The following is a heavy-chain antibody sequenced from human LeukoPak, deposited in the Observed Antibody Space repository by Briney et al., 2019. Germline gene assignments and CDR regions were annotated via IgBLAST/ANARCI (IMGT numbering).Heavy chain of an antibody. J-gene: IGHJ6*04. Sequence: PGGSLRLSCAASGFTFDDYAMHWVRQAPGKGLEWVSGISWNGGNIGYADSVKGRFTISRDNAKNSLYLQMNSLRAEDTAVYYCAELGITMIGGVWGKGTTVTISS. CDR3: AELGITMIGGV. CDR1: GFTFDDYA. CDR2: ISWNGGNI. D-gene: IGHD3-10*02. V-gene: IGHV3-9*01.